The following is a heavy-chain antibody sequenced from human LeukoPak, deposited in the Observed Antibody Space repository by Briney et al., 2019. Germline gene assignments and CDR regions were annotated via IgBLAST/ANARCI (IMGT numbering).Heavy chain of an antibody. Sequence: ASVKVSCKASGGTFSSYAISWVRQAPGQGLEWMGGIIPIFGTANYAQKFQGRVTITADESTSTAYMELSSLRSEDTAVYYCARAEVEPTHTPPWGRTYYYYGMDVWGQGTTVTVPS. D-gene: IGHD2-2*01. CDR3: ARAEVEPTHTPPWGRTYYYYGMDV. J-gene: IGHJ6*02. CDR1: GGTFSSYA. V-gene: IGHV1-69*13. CDR2: IIPIFGTA.